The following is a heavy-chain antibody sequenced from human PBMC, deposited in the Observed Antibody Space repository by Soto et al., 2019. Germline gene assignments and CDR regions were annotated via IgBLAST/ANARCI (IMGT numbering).Heavy chain of an antibody. Sequence: PGESLKISCKGSGYNFNTYWIGWVRQMPGKSLEWMGIIYPGDSDTRYSPSFQGQVTISVDKSISTAYLQWSSLKASDTVMYYCARHFSSGRSSWFDSWGQGILVTVSS. CDR3: ARHFSSGRSSWFDS. D-gene: IGHD6-19*01. CDR2: IYPGDSDT. CDR1: GYNFNTYW. V-gene: IGHV5-51*01. J-gene: IGHJ5*01.